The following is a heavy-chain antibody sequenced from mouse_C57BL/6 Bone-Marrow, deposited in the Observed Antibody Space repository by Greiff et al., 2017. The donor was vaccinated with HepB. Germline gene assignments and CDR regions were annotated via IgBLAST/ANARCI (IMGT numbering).Heavy chain of an antibody. J-gene: IGHJ1*03. Sequence: EVQVVESGPVLVKPGASVKMSCKASGYTFTDYYMNWVKQSHGKSLEWIGVINPYNGGTSYNQKFKGKATLTVDKSSSTAYMELNSLTSEDSAVYYCASGYNRVWGTGTTVTVSS. CDR1: GYTFTDYY. CDR3: ASGYNRV. CDR2: INPYNGGT. D-gene: IGHD1-2*01. V-gene: IGHV1-19*01.